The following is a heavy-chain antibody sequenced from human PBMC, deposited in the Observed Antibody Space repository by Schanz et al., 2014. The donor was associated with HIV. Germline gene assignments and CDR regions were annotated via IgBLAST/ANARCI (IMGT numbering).Heavy chain of an antibody. CDR1: GFSFDSFG. V-gene: IGHV3-30*03. D-gene: IGHD2-8*01. CDR3: ARERYCTNGVCRVYGMGV. J-gene: IGHJ6*02. CDR2: TSYDGTKK. Sequence: VQLLESGGGLVQPGGSLRLSCVASGFSFDSFGMHWVRQAPGKGLEWVEVTSYDGTKKHYADSVKGRFTISRDNAKNSLYLQMNSLRAEDTAVYYCARERYCTNGVCRVYGMGVWGQGATVTVSS.